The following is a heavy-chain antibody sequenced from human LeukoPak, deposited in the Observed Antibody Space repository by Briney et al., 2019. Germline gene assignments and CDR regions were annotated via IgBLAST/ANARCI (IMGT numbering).Heavy chain of an antibody. J-gene: IGHJ6*03. Sequence: GESLKISCRGSGYTFRSHWIGWVRQMRGKGLEWMAIIYPQDSGTRYSPSLQGQVTVSADKSKNIAYLQWSSLKASDTAIYFCARTGDSGFYMDVWGQGTTVTVSS. CDR3: ARTGDSGFYMDV. V-gene: IGHV5-51*01. CDR2: IYPQDSGT. CDR1: GYTFRSHW. D-gene: IGHD5-18*01.